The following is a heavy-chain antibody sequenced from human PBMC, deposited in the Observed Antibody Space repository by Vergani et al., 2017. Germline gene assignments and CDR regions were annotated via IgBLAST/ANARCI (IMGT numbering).Heavy chain of an antibody. J-gene: IGHJ4*02. V-gene: IGHV3-43D*03. CDR2: ISWDGGST. CDR3: AKDHYGDYGSFDY. CDR1: GFTFDDYA. Sequence: EVQLVESGGVVVQPGGSLRLSCAASGFTFDDYAMHWVRQAPGKGLEWVSLISWDGGSTYYADSVKGRFTISRDNSKNSLYLQMNSLRAEDTALYYCAKDHYGDYGSFDYWSQGTLVTVSS. D-gene: IGHD4-17*01.